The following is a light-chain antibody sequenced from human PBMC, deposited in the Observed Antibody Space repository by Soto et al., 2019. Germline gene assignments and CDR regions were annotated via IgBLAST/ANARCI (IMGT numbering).Light chain of an antibody. CDR3: SSYAGSNNLV. CDR1: SSDVGGYNY. J-gene: IGLJ3*02. CDR2: EVS. Sequence: QSALTQPPSASGSPGQSVTISCTGTSSDVGGYNYVSWYQQHPGKAPKLMIYEVSKRPSGVPDRFSGSKSGNTASLTVSGLQAEDGAVYYCSSYAGSNNLVFGGGTKLTVL. V-gene: IGLV2-8*01.